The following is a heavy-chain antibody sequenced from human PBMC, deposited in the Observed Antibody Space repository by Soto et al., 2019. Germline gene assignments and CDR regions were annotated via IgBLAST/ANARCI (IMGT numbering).Heavy chain of an antibody. J-gene: IGHJ6*02. CDR2: ISSSGSTI. D-gene: IGHD3-22*01. CDR3: ARALPYYDPLTPNYYYGMDV. Sequence: EVQLVESGGGLVQPGGSLRLSCAASGFTFSSYEMNWVRQAPGKGLEWVSYISSSGSTIYYADSVKGRFTISRDNAKNSLYLQMNSLRAEDTAVYYCARALPYYDPLTPNYYYGMDVWGQGTTVTVSS. V-gene: IGHV3-48*03. CDR1: GFTFSSYE.